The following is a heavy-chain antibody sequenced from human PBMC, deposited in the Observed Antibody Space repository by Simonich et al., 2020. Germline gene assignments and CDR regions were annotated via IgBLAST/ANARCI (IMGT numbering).Heavy chain of an antibody. CDR1: GYTFTGYY. CDR3: ARVRFEAFDI. J-gene: IGHJ3*02. Sequence: QVQLVQSGAEVKKPGASVKVSWKASGYTFTGYYMHWGRQAPGQGLEWMGGINPNSGCTNCAQKFQGRVTMTRDTSISTAYMELSRLRSDDTAVYYCARVRFEAFDIWGQGTMVTVSS. V-gene: IGHV1-2*02. CDR2: INPNSGCT.